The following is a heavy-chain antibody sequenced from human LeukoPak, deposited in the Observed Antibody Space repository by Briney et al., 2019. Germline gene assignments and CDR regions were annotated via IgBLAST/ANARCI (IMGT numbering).Heavy chain of an antibody. CDR3: ARDHYYGSSNRRNHFDY. CDR1: GGTFSSYA. J-gene: IGHJ4*02. V-gene: IGHV1-69*04. CDR2: IIPILGIA. D-gene: IGHD3-10*01. Sequence: SVTVSCKASGGTFSSYAISWVRQAPGQGLEWMGRIIPILGIANYAQKFQGRVTITADKSTSTAYMELSSLRSEDTAVYYCARDHYYGSSNRRNHFDYWGQGTLVTVSS.